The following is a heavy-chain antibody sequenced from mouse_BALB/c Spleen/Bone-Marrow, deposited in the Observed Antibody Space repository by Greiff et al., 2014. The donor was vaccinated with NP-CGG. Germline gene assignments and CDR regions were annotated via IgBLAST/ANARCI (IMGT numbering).Heavy chain of an antibody. J-gene: IGHJ2*01. CDR1: GFTFSSYG. Sequence: EVQLVESGGDLVKPGGSLKLSCAASGFTFSSYGMSWVRQTPDKRLEWVATISSGGSYTYYPDSVKGRFTISRDNAKNTLYLQMSLLKAEAAAMYFYAFTTKANCFAYWGQGTTLTVSS. CDR3: AFTTKANCFAY. D-gene: IGHD1-1*01. CDR2: ISSGGSYT. V-gene: IGHV5-6*01.